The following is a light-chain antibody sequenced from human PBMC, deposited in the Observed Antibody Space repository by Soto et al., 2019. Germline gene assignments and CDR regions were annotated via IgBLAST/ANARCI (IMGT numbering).Light chain of an antibody. CDR1: SSDVGGYNY. V-gene: IGLV2-8*01. CDR3: SSYAGSNV. CDR2: EVS. J-gene: IGLJ1*01. Sequence: QSVLTQPPSASGSLGQSVTISCTGTSSDVGGYNYVSWYQQHPGKAPKLMIYEVSKRPSGVPDRFSGSKSGNTASLTVSGLQAEDEADYYCSSYAGSNVFGTGTKLTVL.